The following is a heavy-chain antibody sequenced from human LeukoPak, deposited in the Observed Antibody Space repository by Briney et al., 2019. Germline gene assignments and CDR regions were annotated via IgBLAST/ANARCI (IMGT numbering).Heavy chain of an antibody. CDR1: GFTFSSYA. V-gene: IGHV3-23*01. Sequence: GGSLRLSCAASGFTFSSYAMSWVRQAPGKGLEWVSAISGSGGSTYYADSVKGRFTISRDNSKNALYLQMNSLRAEDTAIYYCAKGELWFGEPFDYGGQGTLVTVS. CDR2: ISGSGGST. D-gene: IGHD3-10*01. J-gene: IGHJ4*02. CDR3: AKGELWFGEPFDY.